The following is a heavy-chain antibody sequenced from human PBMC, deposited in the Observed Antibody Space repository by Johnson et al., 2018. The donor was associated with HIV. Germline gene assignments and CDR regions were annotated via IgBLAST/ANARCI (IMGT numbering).Heavy chain of an antibody. CDR2: INWNGGST. CDR1: GFSFDDYG. CDR3: ARLMAARTLDDAFDL. D-gene: IGHD6-13*01. Sequence: VQLVESGGGVVRPGGSLKLSCAASGFSFDDYGMSWVRQPPGTGLEWVSGINWNGGSTGYTDSVTCRFTISRDNAKNSLYLQMKSLRVADTDLYYCARLMAARTLDDAFDLWGQGTMVTVSS. V-gene: IGHV3-20*04. J-gene: IGHJ3*01.